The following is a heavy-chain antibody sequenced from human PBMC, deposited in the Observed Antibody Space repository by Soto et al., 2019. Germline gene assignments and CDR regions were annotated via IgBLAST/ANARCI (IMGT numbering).Heavy chain of an antibody. Sequence: QVQLVQSGAEVKKPGASVKVSCKASGYTFTSYGISWVRQAPGQGLEWMGWISAYNGNTNYAQKLQGRVTMTTDTYTSTAYMELRSLRSDDTAVYYCARDVGYYDSSGYKPLYYFDYWGQGTLVTVSS. D-gene: IGHD3-22*01. CDR3: ARDVGYYDSSGYKPLYYFDY. J-gene: IGHJ4*02. CDR2: ISAYNGNT. CDR1: GYTFTSYG. V-gene: IGHV1-18*01.